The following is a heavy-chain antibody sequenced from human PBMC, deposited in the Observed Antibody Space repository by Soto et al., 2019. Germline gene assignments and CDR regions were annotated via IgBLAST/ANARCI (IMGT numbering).Heavy chain of an antibody. CDR1: GGSVSSGSYY. D-gene: IGHD2-15*01. CDR2: IYYSGST. J-gene: IGHJ6*02. V-gene: IGHV4-61*01. Sequence: NPSETLSLTCTVSGGSVSSGSYYWSWIRQPPGKGLEWIGYIYYSGSTNYNPSLKSRVTISVDTSKNQFSLKLSSVTAADTAVYYCAREVVAATPVFYYYYGMDVWGQGTTVTVSS. CDR3: AREVVAATPVFYYYYGMDV.